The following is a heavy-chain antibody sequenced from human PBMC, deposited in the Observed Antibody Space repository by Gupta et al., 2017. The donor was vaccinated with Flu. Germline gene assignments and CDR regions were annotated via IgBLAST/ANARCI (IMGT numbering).Heavy chain of an antibody. V-gene: IGHV3-21*01. J-gene: IGHJ4*02. CDR3: ARAGDNRSANDY. D-gene: IGHD2/OR15-2a*01. CDR2: ISSSSSYR. Sequence: EVQLVESEGGLVKPGGSLRLSCAASGFTFNTYSMNWVRQAPGKGLEWVSFISSSSSYRYYADSVKGRFTISRDNAENSLYLQMNSLRAEDAAVYFWARAGDNRSANDYWGQGTLVTVSS. CDR1: GFTFNTYS.